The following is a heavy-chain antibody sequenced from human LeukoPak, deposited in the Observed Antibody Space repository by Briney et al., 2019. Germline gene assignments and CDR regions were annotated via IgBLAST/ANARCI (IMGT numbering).Heavy chain of an antibody. J-gene: IGHJ4*02. CDR2: ISYDGTNK. D-gene: IGHD3-22*01. CDR3: AKDPSDTSGYYGYYFDF. V-gene: IGHV3-30*18. CDR1: GFTFSRDG. Sequence: GGSLRLSCVASGFTFSRDGMHWVRQAPGKGLEWVAVISYDGTNKYYADSVKGRFTISRDNSKSTLYLQMNSLRAEDTAVYYCAKDPSDTSGYYGYYFDFWGQGTLVTVSS.